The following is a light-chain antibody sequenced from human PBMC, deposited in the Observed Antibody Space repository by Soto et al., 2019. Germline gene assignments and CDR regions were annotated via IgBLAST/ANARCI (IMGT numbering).Light chain of an antibody. CDR1: QSVGSY. CDR2: DTS. J-gene: IGKJ4*01. Sequence: EIVLTQSPVTLSLSPGEIATLSWRASQSVGSYLAWYQQKPGQAPRLLISDTSSRATGIPDRFSGSGSGTDFTLTISRLQPEDFAVYYCQQYRSSPLTFGGGTKVDIK. V-gene: IGKV3-20*01. CDR3: QQYRSSPLT.